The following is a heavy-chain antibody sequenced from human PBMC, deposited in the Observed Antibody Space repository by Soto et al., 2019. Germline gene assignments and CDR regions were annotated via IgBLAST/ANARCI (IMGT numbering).Heavy chain of an antibody. CDR2: MNPKSGHT. J-gene: IGHJ6*02. CDR1: GYTFSSYD. D-gene: IGHD4-17*01. V-gene: IGHV1-8*01. CDR3: ARTDGELDV. Sequence: QVQLVQSGAEVKKPGASVKVSCKASGYTFSSYDINWVRQATGQGLEWMGWMNPKSGHTGSAQKFQGRVTMTRDTDISTADMELSSLRSEETAIYYCARTDGELDVWGQGTTVTVSS.